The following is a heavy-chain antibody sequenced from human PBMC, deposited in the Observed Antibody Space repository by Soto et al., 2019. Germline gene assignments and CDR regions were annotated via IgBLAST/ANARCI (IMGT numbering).Heavy chain of an antibody. J-gene: IGHJ4*02. CDR1: GFTFSSYS. Sequence: GGSLRLSCAASGFTFSSYSMNWVRQAPGKGLEWVSSISSSSSYIYYAHSVKGRFTISRDNAKNSLYLQMNSLRAEDTAVYYCARDRHDYDLDEFDYWGQGTLVTVSS. CDR3: ARDRHDYDLDEFDY. CDR2: ISSSSSYI. V-gene: IGHV3-21*01. D-gene: IGHD4-17*01.